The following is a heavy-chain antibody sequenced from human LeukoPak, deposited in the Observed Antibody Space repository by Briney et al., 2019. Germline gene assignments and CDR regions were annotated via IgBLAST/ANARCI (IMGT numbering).Heavy chain of an antibody. CDR1: VSTFTSYY. D-gene: IGHD2-15*01. V-gene: IGHV1-2*06. CDR3: ARGEGYGSGGSGYIVDY. Sequence: ASVKVSCKASVSTFTSYYMHWVRQAPGQGLEWMGRINPNSGGTNYAQKFQGRVSMTRDTSISTAYMELSRLRSDDAAVYYCARGEGYGSGGSGYIVDYWGQGTLVTVSS. J-gene: IGHJ4*02. CDR2: INPNSGGT.